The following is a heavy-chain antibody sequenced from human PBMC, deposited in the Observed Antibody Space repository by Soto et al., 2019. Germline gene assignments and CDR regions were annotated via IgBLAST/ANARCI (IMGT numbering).Heavy chain of an antibody. CDR1: GGTFSSYT. Sequence: SVKVSCKASGGTFSSYTISWVRQAPGQGLEWMGRIIPILGIANYAQKFQGRVTITADKSTSTAYMELSSLRSEDTAVYYCARVSARYDFWSGYFDYWGQGTLVTAPQ. D-gene: IGHD3-3*01. J-gene: IGHJ4*02. CDR2: IIPILGIA. V-gene: IGHV1-69*02. CDR3: ARVSARYDFWSGYFDY.